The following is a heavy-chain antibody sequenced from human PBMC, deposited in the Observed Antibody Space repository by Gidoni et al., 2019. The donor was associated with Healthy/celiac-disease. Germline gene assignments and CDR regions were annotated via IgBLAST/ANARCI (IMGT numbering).Heavy chain of an antibody. CDR2: INPSGGST. V-gene: IGHV1-46*01. J-gene: IGHJ4*02. D-gene: IGHD3-16*01. Sequence: QVQLVQSGAEVKKPGASVTVSCKASGYTFTSYYMHWVRPAPGQGLEWMGIINPSGGSTSYAQKFQGRVTMTRDTSTSTVYMELSSLRSEDTAVYYCARVGSLGGDYWGQGTLVTVSS. CDR3: ARVGSLGGDY. CDR1: GYTFTSYY.